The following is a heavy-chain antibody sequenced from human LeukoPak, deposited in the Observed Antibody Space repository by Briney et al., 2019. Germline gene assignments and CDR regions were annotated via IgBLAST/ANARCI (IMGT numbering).Heavy chain of an antibody. CDR2: INPNNGGS. CDR3: ARGPSGTGTTVY. D-gene: IGHD1-7*01. J-gene: IGHJ4*02. Sequence: ASVRVSCKASGYTFTGYYVHWVRQPPGQVLEWMGLINPNNGGSDYAQKFQGRVTMTRDTSITTAYMDLSRLTSDDTAVYYGARGPSGTGTTVYWRQGTLVTVST. CDR1: GYTFTGYY. V-gene: IGHV1-2*06.